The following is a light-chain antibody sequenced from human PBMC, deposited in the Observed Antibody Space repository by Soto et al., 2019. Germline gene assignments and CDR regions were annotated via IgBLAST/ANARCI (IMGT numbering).Light chain of an antibody. J-gene: IGKJ1*01. CDR2: DAS. CDR3: QQYYSYPT. Sequence: DIQMTQSPSTLSASVGDRVTITCRASQSITSWLAWYQQKPGKAPKLLIYDASSLESGVPSTFSGSGSGTEFTLTISSLQPDDFATYDCQQYYSYPTFGQGTKVEIK. CDR1: QSITSW. V-gene: IGKV1-5*01.